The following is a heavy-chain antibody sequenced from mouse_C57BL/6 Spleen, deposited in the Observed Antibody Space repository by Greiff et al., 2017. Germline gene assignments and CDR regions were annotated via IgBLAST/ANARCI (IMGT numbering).Heavy chain of an antibody. V-gene: IGHV14-3*01. CDR1: GFNFKNTY. J-gene: IGHJ4*01. Sequence: VHLMQSVAGLVRPGASVKLSCAASGFNFKNTYMHWVRQSPEQGLEWIGRISPASGNTKYAPKLQGRATITADTSSNTAYLQLTSLTSEDTAIFYGASSGGNYGEVYAMDYWGQGTSVTVSS. D-gene: IGHD1-1*01. CDR2: ISPASGNT. CDR3: ASSGGNYGEVYAMDY.